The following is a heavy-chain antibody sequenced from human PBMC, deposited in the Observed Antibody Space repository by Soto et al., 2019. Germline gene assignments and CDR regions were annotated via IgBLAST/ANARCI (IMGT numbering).Heavy chain of an antibody. CDR2: ISSSSSTI. D-gene: IGHD1-26*01. V-gene: IGHV3-48*02. CDR3: ARDGWGGRYYGPHDAFDI. CDR1: GFTFSSYS. J-gene: IGHJ3*02. Sequence: GGSLRLSCAASGFTFSSYSMNWVRQAPGKGLEWVSYISSSSSTIYYADSVKGRFTISRDNAKNSLYLQMNSLRDEDTAVYYCARDGWGGRYYGPHDAFDIWGQGTMVTVSS.